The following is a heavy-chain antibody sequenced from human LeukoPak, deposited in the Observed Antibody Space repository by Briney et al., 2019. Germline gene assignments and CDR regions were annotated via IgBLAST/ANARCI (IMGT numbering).Heavy chain of an antibody. Sequence: SQTLSLTCTVSGGSISGYYWTWIRQPPGQGLEWIAYIYYSGSNNHNPSLKSRVTISVDTSKNQFSLKLSSVTATDTAVYYCARHRDYGNGWFGFDYWGQGTLVTVSS. CDR2: IYYSGSN. D-gene: IGHD6-19*01. CDR3: ARHRDYGNGWFGFDY. CDR1: GGSISGYY. V-gene: IGHV4-59*08. J-gene: IGHJ4*02.